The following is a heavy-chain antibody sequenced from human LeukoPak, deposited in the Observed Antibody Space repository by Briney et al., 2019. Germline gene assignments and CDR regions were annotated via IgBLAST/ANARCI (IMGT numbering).Heavy chain of an antibody. Sequence: ASVKVSCKASGYTFTNYGISWVRQAPGQGLEWMGWISAYNGNTNYAQKLQGRVTMTTDTSTSTAYMELRSLRSGDTAVYYCARVVPIAAAGRYNWFDPWGQGTLVTVSS. CDR3: ARVVPIAAAGRYNWFDP. J-gene: IGHJ5*02. D-gene: IGHD6-13*01. CDR2: ISAYNGNT. CDR1: GYTFTNYG. V-gene: IGHV1-18*01.